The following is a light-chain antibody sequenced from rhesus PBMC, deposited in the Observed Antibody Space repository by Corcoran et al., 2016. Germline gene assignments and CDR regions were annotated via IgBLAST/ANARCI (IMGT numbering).Light chain of an antibody. CDR2: KAS. V-gene: IGKV1-25*01. J-gene: IGKJ1*01. Sequence: DIQMTQSPSSLSASVGDTVTITCRASQGISSYLAWYQQKPGKAPKLLIYKASTLQRGVPSRFGGSGSGTDFTITISSLQPEDFATYYCQQHNSYPWTFGQGTKVESK. CDR1: QGISSY. CDR3: QQHNSYPWT.